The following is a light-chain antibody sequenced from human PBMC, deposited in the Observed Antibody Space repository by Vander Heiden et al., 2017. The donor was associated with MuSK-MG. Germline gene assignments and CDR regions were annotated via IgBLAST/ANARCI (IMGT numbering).Light chain of an antibody. Sequence: DIQMTQSPSSLSASVGDRVTITCRASQTMSSYLNWYQQKPGKAPKLLIYGATSLQSGVPSRFSGSGSGTDFTLTISSLQPEDFATYYCQQSYSSPRTFGQGTRLEIK. J-gene: IGKJ5*01. CDR2: GAT. CDR3: QQSYSSPRT. V-gene: IGKV1-39*01. CDR1: QTMSSY.